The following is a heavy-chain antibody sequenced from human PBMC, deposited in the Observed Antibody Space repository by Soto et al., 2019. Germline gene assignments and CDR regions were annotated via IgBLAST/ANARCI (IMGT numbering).Heavy chain of an antibody. D-gene: IGHD2-2*01. CDR2: INPNSGGT. V-gene: IGHV1-2*02. Sequence: ASVKVSCKASGFTFSAYYIYWVRQAPGQGLEWIGWINPNSGGTNDAQKFQGRVTMTRDTSTSTVYMELSALISDDTAVYFCARSLLDEYSSSWRSAYYGMDVWGQGTTVTVSS. CDR3: ARSLLDEYSSSWRSAYYGMDV. J-gene: IGHJ6*02. CDR1: GFTFSAYY.